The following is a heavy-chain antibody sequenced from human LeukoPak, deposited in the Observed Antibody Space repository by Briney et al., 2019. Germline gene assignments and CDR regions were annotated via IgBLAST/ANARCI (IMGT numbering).Heavy chain of an antibody. CDR3: ARGDPSDFWSGSLYCFDY. Sequence: SETLPLTCTVSGYSISSGYYWGWIRQPPGKGLEWSGSIYHSGGTYYSPSLKSRVTISVDTSKNQFSLKLSSVTAADTAVHYCARGDPSDFWSGSLYCFDYWGQGTLVTVSS. CDR1: GYSISSGYY. CDR2: IYHSGGT. D-gene: IGHD3-3*01. V-gene: IGHV4-38-2*02. J-gene: IGHJ4*02.